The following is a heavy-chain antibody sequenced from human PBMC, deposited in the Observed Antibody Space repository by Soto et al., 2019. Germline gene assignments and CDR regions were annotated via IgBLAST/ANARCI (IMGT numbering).Heavy chain of an antibody. J-gene: IGHJ6*02. CDR2: IIPIFGTA. V-gene: IGHV1-69*01. D-gene: IGHD6-19*01. CDR1: GGTFSSYA. Sequence: QVQLVQSGAEVKKPGSSVKVSCKASGGTFSSYAISWVRQAPGQGLEWMGGIIPIFGTANYAQKFQGRVTITADESTSTAYMERSSLRSEDTAVYYCAREEGSGQRGGMDVWGQGTTFTVSS. CDR3: AREEGSGQRGGMDV.